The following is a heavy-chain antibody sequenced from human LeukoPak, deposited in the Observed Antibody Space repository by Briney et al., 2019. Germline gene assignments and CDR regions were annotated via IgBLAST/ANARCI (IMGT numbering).Heavy chain of an antibody. CDR2: IYYSGST. D-gene: IGHD6-19*01. V-gene: IGHV4-39*07. CDR1: GGSISSSNYY. Sequence: SETLSLTCTLSGGSISSSNYYWAWIHQPPGKGLQWIGSIYYSGSTSYNPSLKSRVTISVDTSKNQFSLKLSSVTAADTAVYYCARNFCSGWFDYWGQGTLVTVSS. J-gene: IGHJ4*02. CDR3: ARNFCSGWFDY.